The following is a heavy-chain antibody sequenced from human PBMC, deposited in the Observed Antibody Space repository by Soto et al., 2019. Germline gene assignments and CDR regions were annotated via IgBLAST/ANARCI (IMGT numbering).Heavy chain of an antibody. V-gene: IGHV3-23*01. D-gene: IGHD3-22*01. CDR2: ISGSGGST. J-gene: IGHJ6*02. CDR3: ATVESSGYPGMDV. CDR1: GFTFSNYA. Sequence: EVQLLESGGGLVQPGGSLRLSCAASGFTFSNYAMSWVRQAPGKGLEWVSGISGSGGSTYYADSVKGRCTISRDNSKHTLYLPMNSLRAEDTAVDYCATVESSGYPGMDVWGRGTTVTVSS.